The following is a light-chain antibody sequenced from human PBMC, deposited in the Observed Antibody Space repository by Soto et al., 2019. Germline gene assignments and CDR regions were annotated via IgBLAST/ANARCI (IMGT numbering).Light chain of an antibody. CDR3: QCSDSSLNV. V-gene: IGLV1-40*01. CDR1: SSNIGAGYD. CDR2: GNS. Sequence: QSVLTQPPSVSGAPGQRVTISCTGSSSNIGAGYDVHWYQQLPGTAPKLLIYGNSNRPSGVPDRFSGSKSGTSASLAITGLQAEDEADYYCQCSDSSLNVFGTGTKVTVL. J-gene: IGLJ1*01.